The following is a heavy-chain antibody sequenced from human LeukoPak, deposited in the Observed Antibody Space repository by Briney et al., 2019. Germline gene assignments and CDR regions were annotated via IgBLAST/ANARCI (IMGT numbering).Heavy chain of an antibody. CDR3: ARDIVMVTYWFDP. J-gene: IGHJ5*02. V-gene: IGHV1-2*02. Sequence: GASVKVSFKASGYTFTGYYMHWVRQAPGQGLEWMGWINHNSGGTNYAQKFQGRVTMTRDTSISTAYMELSRLRSDDTAVYYCARDIVMVTYWFDPWGQGTLVTASS. CDR2: INHNSGGT. CDR1: GYTFTGYY. D-gene: IGHD5-18*01.